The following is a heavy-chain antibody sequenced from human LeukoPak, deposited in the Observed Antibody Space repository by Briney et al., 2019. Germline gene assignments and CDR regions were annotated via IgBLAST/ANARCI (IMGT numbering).Heavy chain of an antibody. CDR2: INTDGTVT. CDR3: ATRQWLAPPPDS. V-gene: IGHV3-74*01. Sequence: GGSLRLSCAASGFTFSNYWMLWVRQAPGKGLESVSRINTDGTVTTYADSVKGRFTVSRDNADNTMFLQMNSVRDEDTAVYYCATRQWLAPPPDSWGQGTPVTVSS. D-gene: IGHD6-19*01. J-gene: IGHJ4*02. CDR1: GFTFSNYW.